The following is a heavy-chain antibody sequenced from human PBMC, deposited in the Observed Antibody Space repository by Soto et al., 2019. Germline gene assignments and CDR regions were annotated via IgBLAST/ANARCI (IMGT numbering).Heavy chain of an antibody. J-gene: IGHJ5*02. CDR3: ARSSHKEGWFDP. Sequence: PSETLSLTCSVSGGSISTFYWNWLRQPAGKRLEWIGRIYSTGSASYNPSLRSRVTMSVDTSKNQFSLKMSAVTAADTAMYYCARSSHKEGWFDPWGQGTLVTVSS. CDR2: IYSTGSA. V-gene: IGHV4-4*07. D-gene: IGHD6-13*01. CDR1: GGSISTFY.